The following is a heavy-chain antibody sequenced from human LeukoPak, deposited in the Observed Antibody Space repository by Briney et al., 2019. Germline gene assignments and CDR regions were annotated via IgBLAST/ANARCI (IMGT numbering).Heavy chain of an antibody. CDR2: INWSGGST. V-gene: IGHV3-20*04. Sequence: RTGGSLRLSCTASGFAFDEHGMSWVRQVPGKGLEWVSGINWSGGSTGYADPLRGRFTISRDNAKNSLYLQMDGLRAEDTALYYCARGPITSPFYFDYWGQGTLVTVSS. CDR1: GFAFDEHG. D-gene: IGHD2-2*01. J-gene: IGHJ4*02. CDR3: ARGPITSPFYFDY.